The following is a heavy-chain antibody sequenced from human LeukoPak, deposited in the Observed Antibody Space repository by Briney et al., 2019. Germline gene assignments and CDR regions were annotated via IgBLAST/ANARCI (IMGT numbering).Heavy chain of an antibody. CDR1: GFTFSHAW. Sequence: PGGSLRLSCKASGFTFSHAWMTWVRRAPGKGLEWVGRIISKTDGGTMDYAAPVKGRFTISRDESESTVYLQMNSLKTEDTAVYYCTTGDYSGYVPWYYGLDVWGQGTTVTV. V-gene: IGHV3-15*01. CDR2: IISKTDGGTM. CDR3: TTGDYSGYVPWYYGLDV. J-gene: IGHJ6*02. D-gene: IGHD5-12*01.